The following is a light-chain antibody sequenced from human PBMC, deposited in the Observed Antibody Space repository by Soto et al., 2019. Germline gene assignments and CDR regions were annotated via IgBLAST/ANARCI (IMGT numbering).Light chain of an antibody. CDR2: EVN. Sequence: QSVLTQPPSASGSPGQSVAISCTGTSSDVGVYNYVSWYQQHPGKPPKLMIYEVNKRPSGVPDRFSGSKSGNTASLTVSGLQAEDEADYYCSSYAGSSNVFGTGTKVTVL. CDR1: SSDVGVYNY. J-gene: IGLJ1*01. CDR3: SSYAGSSNV. V-gene: IGLV2-8*01.